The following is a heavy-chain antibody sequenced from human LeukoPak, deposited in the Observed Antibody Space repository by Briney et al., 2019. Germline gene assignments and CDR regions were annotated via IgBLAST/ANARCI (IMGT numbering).Heavy chain of an antibody. J-gene: IGHJ6*02. V-gene: IGHV3-48*01. D-gene: IGHD6-13*01. CDR2: ISVSGSRT. CDR1: GFTFSYFS. CDR3: AKGGYSSPTTTNYYYYGMDV. Sequence: GGSLRLSCAASGFTFSYFSLNWVRQAPGKGLEWVAYISVSGSRTSYADSVQGRFIISRDDAKNSLYLQMNSLRAEDTAVYYCAKGGYSSPTTTNYYYYGMDVWGQGTTVTVSS.